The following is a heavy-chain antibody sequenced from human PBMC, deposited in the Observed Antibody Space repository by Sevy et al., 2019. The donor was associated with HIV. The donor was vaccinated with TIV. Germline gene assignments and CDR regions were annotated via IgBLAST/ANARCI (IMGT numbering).Heavy chain of an antibody. CDR1: GGTIVSSGHY. CDR2: IYYNGHT. CDR3: ARAAGGYDYDNGMDV. J-gene: IGHJ6*02. D-gene: IGHD6-13*01. V-gene: IGHV4-39*02. Sequence: SETLSLTCSISGGTIVSSGHYWGWIRQTPGKGLEWIGSIYYNGHTFYTPSLKSRLTIPIDTSKNHFSLTLRSVTVADTAVCIIARAAGGYDYDNGMDVWGQGTTVTVSS.